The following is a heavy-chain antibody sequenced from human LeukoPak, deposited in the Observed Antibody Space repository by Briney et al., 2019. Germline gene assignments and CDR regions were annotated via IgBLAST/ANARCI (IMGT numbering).Heavy chain of an antibody. J-gene: IGHJ4*02. D-gene: IGHD3-9*01. CDR1: GYTFTSYY. Sequence: ASVKVSCKASGYTFTSYYMHWVRQAPGQGLEWMGIINPSGGSKSYAQKFQGRVTMTRDTSTSTVYMELSSLRSEDTAVYYCARESNLPTGYYDILTGYSLFDYWGQGTLVTVSS. V-gene: IGHV1-46*01. CDR2: INPSGGSK. CDR3: ARESNLPTGYYDILTGYSLFDY.